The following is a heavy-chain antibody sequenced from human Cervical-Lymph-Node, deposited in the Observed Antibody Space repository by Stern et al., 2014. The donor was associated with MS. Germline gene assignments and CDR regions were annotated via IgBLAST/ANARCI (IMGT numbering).Heavy chain of an antibody. J-gene: IGHJ4*02. D-gene: IGHD3-3*01. V-gene: IGHV3-30*18. CDR1: GFTFRTHG. Sequence: LQLLESGGGVVQPGRSLRLSCATSGFTFRTHGMHWVRQAPGTGLEWVAAISDDGSNKFYADSVKGRFTISRDYSKNTLYLQMNSLRPNDTAAYYCAKERRTLFGALIYYFDNWGQGTLVTVSS. CDR3: AKERRTLFGALIYYFDN. CDR2: ISDDGSNK.